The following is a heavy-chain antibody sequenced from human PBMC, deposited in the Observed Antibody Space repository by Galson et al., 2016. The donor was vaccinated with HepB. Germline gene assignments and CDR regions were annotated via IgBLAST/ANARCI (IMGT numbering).Heavy chain of an antibody. V-gene: IGHV1-69*13. CDR1: GGTFSSDS. J-gene: IGHJ1*01. CDR2: IIPIFGTA. Sequence: SVKVSCKASGGTFSSDSLSWVRQAPGQGLEWLGGIIPIFGTATYAQTFQDRVTITAAESTSTVYMDLRSLRSEDTAIDSCACDVVEYFQHWGQGTLVTVSS. CDR3: ACDVVEYFQH.